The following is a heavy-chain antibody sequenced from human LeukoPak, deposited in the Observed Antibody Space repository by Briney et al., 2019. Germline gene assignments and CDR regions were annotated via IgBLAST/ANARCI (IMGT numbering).Heavy chain of an antibody. V-gene: IGHV3-23*01. J-gene: IGHJ6*02. CDR1: GFTFSSYA. Sequence: GGSLRLSCAASGFTFSSYAMIWVRQAPGKGLEWVSAIGGSGTSTFYADSVKGRFTIFRDNSKNTLYLQMNSLRAEDTAVYYCAKTSQGHPPYYCSMDVWGQGTTVTVSS. CDR3: AKTSQGHPPYYCSMDV. CDR2: IGGSGTST.